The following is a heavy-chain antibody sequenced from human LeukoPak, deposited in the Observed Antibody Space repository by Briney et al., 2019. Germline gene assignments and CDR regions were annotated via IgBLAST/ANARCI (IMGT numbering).Heavy chain of an antibody. CDR2: IYYSGST. Sequence: SETLSLTCTVSGGSISSYYWSWIRQPPGKGLEWIGYIYYSGSTNYNPSHKSRVTISVDTSKNQFSLNLSSVTAADTAVYYCARIAAAGHGFDYWGQGTLVTVSS. CDR3: ARIAAAGHGFDY. D-gene: IGHD6-13*01. CDR1: GGSISSYY. V-gene: IGHV4-59*01. J-gene: IGHJ4*02.